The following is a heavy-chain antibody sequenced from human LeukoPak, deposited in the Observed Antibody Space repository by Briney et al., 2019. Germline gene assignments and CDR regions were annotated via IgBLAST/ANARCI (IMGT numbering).Heavy chain of an antibody. CDR1: GYSIGSGYS. J-gene: IGHJ4*02. CDR2: IYSSGST. CDR3: ARRKTLFWYFDY. Sequence: PSKTLSLTCAVSGYSIGSGYSWDWIRQSPGKGLEWIGNIYSSGSTYYNPSLKSRVTISVDTSKNQFSLSLNSVTAADTAVYYCARRKTLFWYFDYWGQGTLVTVSS. D-gene: IGHD3-3*01. V-gene: IGHV4-38-2*01.